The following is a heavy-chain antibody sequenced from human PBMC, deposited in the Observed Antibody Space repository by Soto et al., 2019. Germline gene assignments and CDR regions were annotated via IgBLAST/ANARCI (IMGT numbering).Heavy chain of an antibody. CDR3: ARDSRYGSGSYDAFDT. D-gene: IGHD3-10*01. J-gene: IGHJ3*02. CDR2: INPNSGGT. V-gene: IGHV1-2*02. CDR1: GYTFTGYY. Sequence: ASVKVSCKVSGYTFTGYYIHWVRQAPGQGLEWMGWINPNSGGTNYAQNSQGRVIMTTDTSISTVHMELSRLSSDDTAAYYCARDSRYGSGSYDAFDTWGKGTMVTVSS.